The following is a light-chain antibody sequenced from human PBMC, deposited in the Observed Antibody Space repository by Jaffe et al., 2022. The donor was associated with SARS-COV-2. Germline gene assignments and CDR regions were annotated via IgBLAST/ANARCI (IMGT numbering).Light chain of an antibody. CDR2: EAS. V-gene: IGKV1-5*03. CDR1: QSVDRW. J-gene: IGKJ4*01. Sequence: DIQMTQSPSTLSASVGDRVTITCRASQSVDRWLAWYQLKPGRAPRLLMSEASNLESRVPSRFSGRRSGTEFTLTINNLQPEDFATYYCQQYISFPLTFGGGTKVEIK. CDR3: QQYISFPLT.